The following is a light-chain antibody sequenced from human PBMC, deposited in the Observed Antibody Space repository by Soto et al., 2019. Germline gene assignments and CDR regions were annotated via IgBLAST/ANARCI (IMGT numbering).Light chain of an antibody. CDR2: GAT. Sequence: DIRMTQSPSSLSASVGDRVTITCRASQSISTYLSWYQQKPGKAPKLLIYGATRLQSGAPSRFTGSGSGTEFTLTISSLQPEDFATYSCQQSYSNPPTFAQGTKLELK. J-gene: IGKJ2*01. V-gene: IGKV1-39*01. CDR3: QQSYSNPPT. CDR1: QSISTY.